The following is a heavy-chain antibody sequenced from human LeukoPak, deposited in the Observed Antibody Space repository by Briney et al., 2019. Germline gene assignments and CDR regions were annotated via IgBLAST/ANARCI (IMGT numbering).Heavy chain of an antibody. D-gene: IGHD4-23*01. CDR2: ISCDGGST. J-gene: IGHJ4*02. CDR3: AKDTSGDYGGNQ. V-gene: IGHV3-43*02. Sequence: GGSLRLSCAASGFTFDDYAMHWFRQAPGKGLEWVSLISCDGGSTYYADSVKGRFTISRDNIKNSLYLQMNSLRTEDTALYYCAKDTSGDYGGNQWGQGTLVTVSS. CDR1: GFTFDDYA.